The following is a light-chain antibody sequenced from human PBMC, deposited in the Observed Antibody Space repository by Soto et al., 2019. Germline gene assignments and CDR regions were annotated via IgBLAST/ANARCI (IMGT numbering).Light chain of an antibody. J-gene: IGKJ5*01. CDR1: QSVSSN. Sequence: EIVMTQSPATLSVSPGERATLSCRASQSVSSNLAWYQQKPGQAPRLLIYGASTRTTGIPASFSGSGSGTEFTLTISSMQSEDVAVYYCQQYNNWPRGTFGQGTRLEIK. CDR3: QQYNNWPRGT. V-gene: IGKV3-15*01. CDR2: GAS.